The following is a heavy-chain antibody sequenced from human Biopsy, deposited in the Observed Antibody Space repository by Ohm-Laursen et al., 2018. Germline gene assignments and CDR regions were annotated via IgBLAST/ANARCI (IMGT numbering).Heavy chain of an antibody. CDR2: VNPHSGNT. CDR1: AHTLTGQY. Sequence: SVKASHHPSAHTLTGQYSHSARHVPGHGLEWMGWVNPHSGNTKLAQDFQGRVTMTRDTTITTAYMELRRLRSDDPAVYYRAKGQDLRGGAEYFQHWGQGALVTVSS. V-gene: IGHV1-2*02. CDR3: AKGQDLRGGAEYFQH. D-gene: IGHD2-15*01. J-gene: IGHJ1*01.